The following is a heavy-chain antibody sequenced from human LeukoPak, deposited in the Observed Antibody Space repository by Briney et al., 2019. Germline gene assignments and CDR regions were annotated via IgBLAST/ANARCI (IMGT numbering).Heavy chain of an antibody. CDR2: ISFDGTHD. J-gene: IGHJ4*02. Sequence: PGGSLRLSCAASGFTFSSYAIHWVRQAPGKGLEWVAVISFDGTHDFYADSVKGRFTISRDNSKNTLYLQMNSLRADDTAVYYCARVGQRWSYYFDYWGQGTLVTVSS. D-gene: IGHD5-18*01. V-gene: IGHV3-30*04. CDR3: ARVGQRWSYYFDY. CDR1: GFTFSSYA.